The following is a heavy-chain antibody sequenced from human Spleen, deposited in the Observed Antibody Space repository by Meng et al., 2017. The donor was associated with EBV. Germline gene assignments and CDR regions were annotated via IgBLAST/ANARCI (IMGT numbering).Heavy chain of an antibody. J-gene: IGHJ4*02. V-gene: IGHV3-NL1*01. CDR3: ARGPEPWLPGDHSFDY. Sequence: QGQLGGSGGGGVQPVRSLRLSCAASGFIFSGYGFHWVRQAPGKGPEWVSVIYSRGGRYYADSVKGRFTTSRDDSENTLYLQMNSLRVDDTAVYYCARGPEPWLPGDHSFDYWGQGTLVTVSS. D-gene: IGHD5-12*01. CDR2: IYSRGGR. CDR1: GFIFSGYG.